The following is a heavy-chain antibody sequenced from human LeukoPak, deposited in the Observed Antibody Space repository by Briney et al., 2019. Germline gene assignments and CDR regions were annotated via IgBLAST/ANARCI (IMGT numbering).Heavy chain of an antibody. J-gene: IGHJ4*02. V-gene: IGHV4-59*01. CDR3: ARIEDYGGNSVNY. CDR1: GGSISSYY. D-gene: IGHD4-23*01. Sequence: PPETLSLTCTVSGGSISSYYWSWIRQPPGKGLEWIGYIYYSGSTNYNPSLKSRVTISVDTSKNQFSLKLSSVTAADTAVYYCARIEDYGGNSVNYWGQGTLVTVSS. CDR2: IYYSGST.